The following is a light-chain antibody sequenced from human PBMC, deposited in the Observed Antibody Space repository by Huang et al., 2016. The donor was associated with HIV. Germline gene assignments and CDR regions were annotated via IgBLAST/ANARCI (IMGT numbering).Light chain of an antibody. J-gene: IGKJ4*01. Sequence: QMTQSPFSLSASVGARVTINCRASQSINSYLNWYQQKPVKAPKVLIYAAFSLQRWVPSKFSGSGSGTDVTLTINSLQPEDFAIYYCQQSYNTPLTFGGGTRLEIK. CDR2: AAF. CDR3: QQSYNTPLT. V-gene: IGKV1-39*01. CDR1: QSINSY.